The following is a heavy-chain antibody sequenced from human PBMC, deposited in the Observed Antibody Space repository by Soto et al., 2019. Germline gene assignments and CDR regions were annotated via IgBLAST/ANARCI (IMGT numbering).Heavy chain of an antibody. J-gene: IGHJ4*02. D-gene: IGHD3-10*01. V-gene: IGHV3-30*18. CDR2: ISYDGNNK. CDR1: GFTFSSYG. CDR3: AKSFDGDDY. Sequence: QVQLVESGGGVVQPGRSLRLSCAASGFTFSSYGMHWVRQAPGKGLEWVAVISYDGNNKYYADSVKGRFTISRDNSKNTLYLQMNSRRAEDTAVYYCAKSFDGDDYWGQGTLVTVSS.